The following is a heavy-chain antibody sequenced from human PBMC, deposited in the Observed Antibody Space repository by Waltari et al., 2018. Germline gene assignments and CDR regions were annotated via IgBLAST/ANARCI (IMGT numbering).Heavy chain of an antibody. V-gene: IGHV3-23*04. CDR1: GGTFSSYA. CDR3: AKGYSSSPYYYYGMDV. D-gene: IGHD6-13*01. CDR2: ISGSGGST. J-gene: IGHJ6*02. Sequence: VQLVQSGAEVKKPGSSVKVSCKASGGTFSSYAISWVRQAPGQGLEWVSAISGSGGSTYYADSVKGRFTISRDNSKNTLYLQMNSLRAEDTAVYYCAKGYSSSPYYYYGMDVWGQGTTVTVSS.